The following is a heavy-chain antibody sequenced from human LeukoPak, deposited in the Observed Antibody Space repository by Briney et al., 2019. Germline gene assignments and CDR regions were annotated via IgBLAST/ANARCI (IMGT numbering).Heavy chain of an antibody. V-gene: IGHV1-8*01. CDR2: MNPNSGNT. J-gene: IGHJ5*02. Sequence: ASVKVSCKASGYTFTSYDINWVRQATGQGLEWMGLMNPNSGNTGYEQKFQGRVTMTRNTSISTAYMELSSLRSEDTAVYYRARNPTGYSYGTEYNWFDPWGQGTLVTVSS. CDR1: GYTFTSYD. D-gene: IGHD5-18*01. CDR3: ARNPTGYSYGTEYNWFDP.